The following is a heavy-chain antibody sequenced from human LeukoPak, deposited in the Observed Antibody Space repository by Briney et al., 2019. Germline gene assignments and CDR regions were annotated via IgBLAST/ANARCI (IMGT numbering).Heavy chain of an antibody. CDR1: GFTFSSYG. CDR2: ISYDGSNK. J-gene: IGHJ3*02. D-gene: IGHD4-17*01. Sequence: GRSLRLSCAASGFTFSSYGMHWVRQAPGKGLEWVAVISYDGSNKYYADSVKGRFTISRDNSKNTLYLQMNSLRAEDTAVYYCAKPMTTVTPVGAFDIWGQGTMVTVSS. CDR3: AKPMTTVTPVGAFDI. V-gene: IGHV3-30*18.